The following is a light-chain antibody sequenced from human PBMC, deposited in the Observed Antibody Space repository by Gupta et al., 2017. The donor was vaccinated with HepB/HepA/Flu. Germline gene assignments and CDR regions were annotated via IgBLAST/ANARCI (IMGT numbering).Light chain of an antibody. CDR2: QDS. CDR1: KLGDKY. V-gene: IGLV3-1*01. Sequence: SSELTQPPSGSVSPGQTASITCSGDKLGDKYACWYQQKPGQSPVLVIYQDSKRPSGIPERFSGSNSGNTATLTISGTQAMDEADYYCQAWDSSTAGVVFGGGTKLTVL. J-gene: IGLJ2*01. CDR3: QAWDSSTAGVV.